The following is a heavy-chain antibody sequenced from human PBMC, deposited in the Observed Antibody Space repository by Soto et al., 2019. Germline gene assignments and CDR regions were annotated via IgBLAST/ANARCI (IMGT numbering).Heavy chain of an antibody. CDR3: ARGSGWYRAKFDY. Sequence: GGSLRLSCAASGFTFSSYSMNWVRQAPGKGLEWVSYISSSSSTIYYADSVKGRFTISRDNAKNSLYLQMNSLRAEDTAVYYCARGSGWYRAKFDYWGQGTLVTVSS. J-gene: IGHJ4*02. D-gene: IGHD6-19*01. V-gene: IGHV3-48*01. CDR2: ISSSSSTI. CDR1: GFTFSSYS.